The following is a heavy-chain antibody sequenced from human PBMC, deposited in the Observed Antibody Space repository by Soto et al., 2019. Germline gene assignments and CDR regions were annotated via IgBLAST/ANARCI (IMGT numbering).Heavy chain of an antibody. Sequence: QVQLVESGGGVVQPGRSLRLSCAASGFTFSSYGMHWVRHAPGKGLEWVAVIWYDGSNKYYADTVKGRFTSSRDNSKNTLYLQMNSLRAEDTPVYYCARDSDIVVVPAADPSGIDVWGQGTTVTVSS. CDR1: GFTFSSYG. CDR3: ARDSDIVVVPAADPSGIDV. V-gene: IGHV3-33*01. D-gene: IGHD2-2*01. J-gene: IGHJ6*02. CDR2: IWYDGSNK.